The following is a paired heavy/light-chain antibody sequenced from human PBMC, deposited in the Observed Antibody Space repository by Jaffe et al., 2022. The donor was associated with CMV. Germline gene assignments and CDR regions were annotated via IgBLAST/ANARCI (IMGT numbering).Light chain of an antibody. Sequence: DIQLTQSPSFLSASVGDGVTITCRASQGISDYLAWYRQKPGKAPELLIYAASTLQSGVPSRFSGGGSGTGFTLTISSLQPEDFATYYCQQFNSYPLTFGGGTRVEI. CDR2: AAS. V-gene: IGKV1-9*01. CDR1: QGISDY. CDR3: QQFNSYPLT. J-gene: IGKJ4*01.
Heavy chain of an antibody. Sequence: EMQLVESGGGLVQPGGSLRLSCAASGLTFSDHYMDWVRQAPGKGLEWVGRTRNKANGYTTEYAASVKGRFTISRDDSKNSLYLQMTSLKTEDTAVYYCARVFSSSWSGSYFDYWGQGTLVTVSS. CDR2: TRNKANGYTT. CDR1: GLTFSDHY. CDR3: ARVFSSSWSGSYFDY. V-gene: IGHV3-72*01. D-gene: IGHD6-13*01. J-gene: IGHJ4*02.